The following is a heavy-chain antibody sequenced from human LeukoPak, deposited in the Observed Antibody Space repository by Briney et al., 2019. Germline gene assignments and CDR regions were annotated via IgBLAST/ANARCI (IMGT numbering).Heavy chain of an antibody. D-gene: IGHD2-2*01. Sequence: GGSLRLSCAASGFTFNTYEMSWVRQAPGKGLEWGSCVSSSGTTMYHADSVKGRFTISRDNAKNSLYLKMNSLRADDAAVYYCARRYCSSASCLFDYWGQGTLVTVSS. V-gene: IGHV3-48*03. CDR1: GFTFNTYE. CDR3: ARRYCSSASCLFDY. CDR2: VSSSGTTM. J-gene: IGHJ4*02.